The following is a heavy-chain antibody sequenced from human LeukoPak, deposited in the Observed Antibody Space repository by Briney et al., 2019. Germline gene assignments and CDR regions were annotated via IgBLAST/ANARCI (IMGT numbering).Heavy chain of an antibody. CDR1: GFTFRSYS. D-gene: IGHD1-26*01. Sequence: GGSLRLSCAASGFTFRSYSMSWVRQAPGKGLEWVSSISDYSNYIYYADSVEGRFTISRDNAKNSLYLQMNSLRAEDTAIYYCATPQVGATRPYFDYWGQGTLVTVSS. CDR3: ATPQVGATRPYFDY. J-gene: IGHJ4*02. CDR2: ISDYSNYI. V-gene: IGHV3-21*04.